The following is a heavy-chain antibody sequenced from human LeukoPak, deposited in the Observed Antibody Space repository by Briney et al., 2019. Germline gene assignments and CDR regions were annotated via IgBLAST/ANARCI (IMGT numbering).Heavy chain of an antibody. D-gene: IGHD4-17*01. V-gene: IGHV3-7*01. CDR2: IKADGSEK. CDR1: QFSISHLW. CDR3: MRGHYDVP. J-gene: IGHJ5*02. Sequence: GGSLRLSCTAASQFSISHLWMNWVRQAPGKGLEWVANIKADGSEKYYVDSVKGRFTISRDNAKNSLYLQMDSLRDEDTAVYYFMRGHYDVPWGQGNLVTVSS.